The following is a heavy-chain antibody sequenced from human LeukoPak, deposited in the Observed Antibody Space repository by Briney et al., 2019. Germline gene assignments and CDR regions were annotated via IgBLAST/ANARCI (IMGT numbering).Heavy chain of an antibody. CDR2: INTNTGNP. V-gene: IGHV7-4-1*02. D-gene: IGHD2-2*01. CDR3: ARESWDIVVVPAAMFYGY. CDR1: GYTFTSYA. J-gene: IGHJ4*02. Sequence: ASVKVSCKASGYTFTSYAMNWVRQAPGQGLEWMGWINTNTGNPTYAQGFTRRFVFSLDTSVSTAYLQISSLKAEDTAVYYCARESWDIVVVPAAMFYGYWGQGTLVTVSS.